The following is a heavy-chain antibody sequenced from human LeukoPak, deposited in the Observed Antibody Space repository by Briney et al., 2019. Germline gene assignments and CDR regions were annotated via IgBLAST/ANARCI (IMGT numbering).Heavy chain of an antibody. Sequence: GGSLRLSCAASGFTFSSYSMNWVRQAPGKGLEWVSSISSSSSYIYYADSVKGRFTISRDNAKNSLYLQMNSLRAEDTAVYYCARDAVDYDILTGYPARFDYWGQGTLVTVSS. J-gene: IGHJ4*02. V-gene: IGHV3-21*01. CDR3: ARDAVDYDILTGYPARFDY. CDR1: GFTFSSYS. CDR2: ISSSSSYI. D-gene: IGHD3-9*01.